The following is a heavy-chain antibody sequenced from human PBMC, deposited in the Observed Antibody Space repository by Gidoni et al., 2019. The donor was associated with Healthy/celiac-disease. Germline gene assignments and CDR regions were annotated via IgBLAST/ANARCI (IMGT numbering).Heavy chain of an antibody. J-gene: IGHJ6*02. CDR1: GFTVSRNY. Sequence: EVQLVESGGGLIQPGGSLRLSCAASGFTVSRNYMSWVRQAPGKGLEWVSVIYSGGSTYYADSVKGRFTISRDNSKNTLYLQMNSLRAEDTAVYYCARDRVVVVPAASYYYYGMDVWGQGTTVTVSS. D-gene: IGHD2-2*01. CDR3: ARDRVVVVPAASYYYYGMDV. CDR2: IYSGGST. V-gene: IGHV3-53*01.